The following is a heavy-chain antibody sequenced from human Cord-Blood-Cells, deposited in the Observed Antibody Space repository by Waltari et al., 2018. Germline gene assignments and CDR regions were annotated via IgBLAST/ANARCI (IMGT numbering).Heavy chain of an antibody. V-gene: IGHV3-33*01. J-gene: IGHJ2*01. CDR1: GFTFSSYG. Sequence: QVQLVESGGGVVQPGRSLRLSCAASGFTFSSYGMHWVRQAPGKGLEWVAVIWYDGSNKYYADSVKGRFTISRDNSKNTLYLQMNSLRAEDTAVYYCARAKDWYFDLWGRGTLVTVSS. CDR2: IWYDGSNK. CDR3: ARAKDWYFDL.